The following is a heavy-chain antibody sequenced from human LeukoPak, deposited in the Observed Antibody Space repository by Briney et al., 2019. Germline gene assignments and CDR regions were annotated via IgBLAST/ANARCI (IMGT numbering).Heavy chain of an antibody. Sequence: ASVKVSCKASGYSFTTSGITWVRQAPGQGLEWMGWISAYNGNTNYAQKLQGRVTITTDTSTSTAYMELRSLRSDDTAVYYCAREYGNCSGGSCHASHYYYYMDVWGKGTTVTVSS. D-gene: IGHD2-15*01. CDR3: AREYGNCSGGSCHASHYYYYMDV. J-gene: IGHJ6*03. V-gene: IGHV1-18*01. CDR2: ISAYNGNT. CDR1: GYSFTTSG.